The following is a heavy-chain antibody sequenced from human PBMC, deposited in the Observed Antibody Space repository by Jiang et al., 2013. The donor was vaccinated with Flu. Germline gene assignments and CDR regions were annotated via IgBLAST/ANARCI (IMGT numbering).Heavy chain of an antibody. CDR1: GGSLNGFS. CDR3: ARDFTKSSSADLFDS. Sequence: GPGLVKPSETLSLTCAVFGGSLNGFSWSWIRQSPGKGLEWIGEINERETANYNPSLKSRVSISADKSKNQLSLKLLSVTAADTAVYYCARDFTKSSSADLFDSWGQGTLVIVSS. J-gene: IGHJ4*02. CDR2: INERETA. V-gene: IGHV4-34*01. D-gene: IGHD2-2*01.